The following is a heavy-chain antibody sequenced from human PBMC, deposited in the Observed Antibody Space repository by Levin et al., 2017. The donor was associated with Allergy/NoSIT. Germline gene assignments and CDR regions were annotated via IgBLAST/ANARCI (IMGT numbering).Heavy chain of an antibody. J-gene: IGHJ4*02. CDR2: ISGSGDST. CDR3: AKDPGPSPEGYNYLDS. D-gene: IGHD5-24*01. CDR1: GFTFRNYA. Sequence: GGSLRLSCVASGFTFRNYAMSWVRQAPGKGLEWVSGISGSGDSTYYADSVKGRFTISRDNSKNTLYLQMNSLRAEDTAVYYCAKDPGPSPEGYNYLDSWGQGTLVTVSS. V-gene: IGHV3-23*01.